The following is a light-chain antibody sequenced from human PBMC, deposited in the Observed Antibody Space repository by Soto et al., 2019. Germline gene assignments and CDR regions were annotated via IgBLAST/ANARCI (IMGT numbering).Light chain of an antibody. Sequence: QSVLTQPTSASGTPGQRVTISCSGSSSNIRSYTVNWYKQVPGTAPKLLIYSNDRRPSRVPDRFSGSKSGTSASLAISGLQSEDEADDYCAAWDDSLNGYVFGTGTKLTVL. J-gene: IGLJ1*01. CDR1: SSNIRSYT. CDR3: AAWDDSLNGYV. V-gene: IGLV1-44*01. CDR2: SND.